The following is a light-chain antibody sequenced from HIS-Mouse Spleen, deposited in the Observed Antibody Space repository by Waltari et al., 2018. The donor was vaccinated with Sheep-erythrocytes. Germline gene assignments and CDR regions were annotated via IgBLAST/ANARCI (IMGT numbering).Light chain of an antibody. CDR3: CSYAGSYNHV. J-gene: IGLJ1*01. CDR2: DVS. Sequence: QSDLTQPRSVSGSPGQSGTLSCTGTSSDVGGYNYVSWYQQHPGKAPKLMIYDVSKRPSGVPDRFSGSKSGNTASLTISGLQAEDEADYYCCSYAGSYNHVFATGTKVTVL. V-gene: IGLV2-11*01. CDR1: SSDVGGYNY.